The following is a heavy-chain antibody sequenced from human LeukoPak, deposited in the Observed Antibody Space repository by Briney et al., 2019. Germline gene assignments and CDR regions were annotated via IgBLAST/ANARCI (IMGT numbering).Heavy chain of an antibody. D-gene: IGHD1-26*01. Sequence: ASVKVSCKASGYTFTGYYMHWVRQAPGQGLEWMGWINPNSGGTNYAQKFQGRVTMTRDTSIRTAYMELSRLRSEETGVYYCAREELAAGRPFAYWGQGTLVTVSS. V-gene: IGHV1-2*02. CDR2: INPNSGGT. J-gene: IGHJ4*02. CDR3: AREELAAGRPFAY. CDR1: GYTFTGYY.